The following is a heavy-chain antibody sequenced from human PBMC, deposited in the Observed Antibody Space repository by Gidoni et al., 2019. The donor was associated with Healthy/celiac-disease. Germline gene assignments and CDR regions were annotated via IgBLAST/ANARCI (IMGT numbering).Heavy chain of an antibody. CDR3: ARDGRIFGVAPNWFDP. CDR1: GYTFTGYY. D-gene: IGHD3-3*01. J-gene: IGHJ5*02. CDR2: INPNSGGT. Sequence: QVQLVQSGAEVKKPGASVKVSCKASGYTFTGYYMHWVRQAPGQGLGWMGWINPNSGGTNYAQKFQGRVTMTRDTSISTAYMELSRLRSDDTAVYYCARDGRIFGVAPNWFDPWGQGTLVTVSS. V-gene: IGHV1-2*02.